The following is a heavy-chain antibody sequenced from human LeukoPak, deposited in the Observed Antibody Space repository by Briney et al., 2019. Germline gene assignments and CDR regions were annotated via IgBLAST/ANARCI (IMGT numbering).Heavy chain of an antibody. CDR3: AREGPFSSGWFFDY. J-gene: IGHJ4*02. V-gene: IGHV4-38-2*02. CDR1: GYSISSGYY. D-gene: IGHD6-19*01. CDR2: IYHSGST. Sequence: SETLSLTCTVSGYSISSGYYWGWIRQPPGKGLEWIGSIYHSGSTSYNPSLKSRVTISVDTSKNQFSLRLSSVTAADTAVYYCAREGPFSSGWFFDYWGQGTLVTVSS.